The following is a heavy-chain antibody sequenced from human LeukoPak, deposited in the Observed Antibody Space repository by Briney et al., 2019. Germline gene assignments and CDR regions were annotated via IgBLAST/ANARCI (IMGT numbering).Heavy chain of an antibody. J-gene: IGHJ4*02. CDR1: GFTFSSYA. CDR3: ARGEEKWELLFDY. CDR2: ISSNGGST. V-gene: IGHV3-64*01. D-gene: IGHD1-26*01. Sequence: GGSLRLSCAASGFTFSSYAMHWVRQAPGKGLEYVSAISSNGGSTYYANSVKGRFTISRDNSKNTLYLQMGSLRAEDMAVYYCARGEEKWELLFDYWGQGTLVTVSS.